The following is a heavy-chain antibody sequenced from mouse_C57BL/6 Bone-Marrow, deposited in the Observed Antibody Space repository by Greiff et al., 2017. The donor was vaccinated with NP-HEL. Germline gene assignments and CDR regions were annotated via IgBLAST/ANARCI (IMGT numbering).Heavy chain of an antibody. D-gene: IGHD1-1*01. J-gene: IGHJ2*01. CDR2: INPNNGGT. CDR1: GYTFTDYY. Sequence: VQLQQSGPELVKPGASVKISCKASGYTFTDYYMNWVKQSHGKSLEWIGDINPNNGGTSYNQKFKGKATLTVDKSSSTAYMELRSLTSEDSAVYYCARDYGSSYEWDYWGQGTTLTVSS. CDR3: ARDYGSSYEWDY. V-gene: IGHV1-26*01.